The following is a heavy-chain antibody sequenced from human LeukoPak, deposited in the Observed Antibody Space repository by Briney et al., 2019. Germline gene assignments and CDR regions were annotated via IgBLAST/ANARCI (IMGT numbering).Heavy chain of an antibody. CDR1: GYTFTSYY. CDR3: ARDKSYCSGGSCYSRRYFDY. D-gene: IGHD2-15*01. CDR2: INPSGGST. Sequence: ASVKVPCKASGYTFTSYYMHWVRQAPGQGLEWMGIINPSGGSTSYAQKFQGRVTMTRDTSTSTVYMELSSLRSEDTAVYYCARDKSYCSGGSCYSRRYFDYWGQGTLVTVSS. J-gene: IGHJ4*02. V-gene: IGHV1-46*01.